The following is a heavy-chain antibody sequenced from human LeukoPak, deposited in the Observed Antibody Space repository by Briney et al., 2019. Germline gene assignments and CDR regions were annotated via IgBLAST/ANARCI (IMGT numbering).Heavy chain of an antibody. V-gene: IGHV4-39*01. CDR1: GGSASSSSYY. J-gene: IGHJ5*02. CDR3: ARTHYDYVWGSYRQELLNWFDP. D-gene: IGHD3-16*02. CDR2: IYYSGST. Sequence: SETLSLTCTVSGGSASSSSYYWGWIRQPPGKGLEWIGSIYYSGSTYYNPSLKSRVTISVDTFKNQFSLKLSSVTAADTAVYYCARTHYDYVWGSYRQELLNWFDPWGQGTLVTVSS.